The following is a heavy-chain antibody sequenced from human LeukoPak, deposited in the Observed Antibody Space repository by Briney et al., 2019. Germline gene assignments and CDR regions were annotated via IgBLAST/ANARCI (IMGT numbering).Heavy chain of an antibody. D-gene: IGHD5-12*01. J-gene: IGHJ4*02. CDR2: ISHDGSNT. CDR1: GXTFSRSA. Sequence: PGGSLRLSCAASGXTFSRSALHWVRQAPGKGLEWVAVISHDGSNTDYTDSVKGRFTISRGNSKNTLYLQMNSLRAEDTAVYYCAKEMKPWMHFDYWGQGTLVTVSS. V-gene: IGHV3-30*18. CDR3: AKEMKPWMHFDY.